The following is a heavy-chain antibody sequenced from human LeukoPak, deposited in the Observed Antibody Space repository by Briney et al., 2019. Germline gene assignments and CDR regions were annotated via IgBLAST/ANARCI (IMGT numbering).Heavy chain of an antibody. Sequence: SETLSLTCAVYGGSFSGYYWSWIRQPPGKGLEWIGEVNHSGSTNYNPSLKSRVTISVDTSRNQFSLKLSSVTAADTAVYYCARPALVGASPPRFDYWGQGTLVTVSS. J-gene: IGHJ4*02. CDR3: ARPALVGASPPRFDY. D-gene: IGHD1-26*01. CDR2: VNHSGST. CDR1: GGSFSGYY. V-gene: IGHV4-34*01.